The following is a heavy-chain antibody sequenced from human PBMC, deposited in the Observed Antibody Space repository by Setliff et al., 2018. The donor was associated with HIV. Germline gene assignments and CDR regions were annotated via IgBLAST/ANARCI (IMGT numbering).Heavy chain of an antibody. CDR3: ARTYSGSFLPYYYYYYGMDV. J-gene: IGHJ6*02. V-gene: IGHV4-39*01. CDR1: GGSISSSSYY. D-gene: IGHD1-26*01. Sequence: SLTCTVSGGSISSSSYYWGWIRQPPGKGLEWIGSIYYSGSTYYNTSLKSRVTISVDTSKNQFSLKLSSVTAADTAVYYCARTYSGSFLPYYYYYYGMDVWGQGTTVTVSS. CDR2: IYYSGST.